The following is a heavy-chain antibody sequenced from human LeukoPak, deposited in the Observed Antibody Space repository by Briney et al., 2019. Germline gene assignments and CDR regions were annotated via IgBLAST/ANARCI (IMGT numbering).Heavy chain of an antibody. V-gene: IGHV1-2*02. CDR1: GYTFTGYY. Sequence: ASVKVSFKASGYTFTGYYMHWVRQAPGQGLEWMGWINPNSGGTNYAQKFQGRVTMTRDTSISTAYMELSRLRSDDTAVYYCARKIAVAGGNWFDPWGQGTLVTVSS. J-gene: IGHJ5*02. CDR2: INPNSGGT. CDR3: ARKIAVAGGNWFDP. D-gene: IGHD6-19*01.